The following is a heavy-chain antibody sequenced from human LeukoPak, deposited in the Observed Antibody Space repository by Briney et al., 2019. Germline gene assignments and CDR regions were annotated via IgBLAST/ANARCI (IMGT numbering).Heavy chain of an antibody. CDR3: ASPLSGSYPSNY. D-gene: IGHD1-26*01. J-gene: IGHJ4*02. CDR1: GYTFTGYY. CDR2: INPNSGGT. Sequence: EASVKVSCKASGYTFTGYYMHWVRQAPGQGLEWMGWINPNSGGTNYAQKFQGRVTMSRDTSISTAYMELSRLRSDDTAVYYCASPLSGSYPSNYWGQGTLVTVSS. V-gene: IGHV1-2*02.